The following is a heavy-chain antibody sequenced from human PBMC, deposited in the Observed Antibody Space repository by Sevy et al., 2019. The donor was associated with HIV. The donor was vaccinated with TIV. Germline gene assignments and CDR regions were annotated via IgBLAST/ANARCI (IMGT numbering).Heavy chain of an antibody. V-gene: IGHV4-61*02. Sequence: SETLSLTCTVSGGSISSGTYYWTWIRQPAGKGLEWIGRIHTSGITNYNPSLKSRVTISLDTSKNQFSLNLSSVTAADTAVYYCARYYYGSGKYYFDYWGQGTLVTVSS. CDR2: IHTSGIT. J-gene: IGHJ4*02. D-gene: IGHD3-10*01. CDR1: GGSISSGTYY. CDR3: ARYYYGSGKYYFDY.